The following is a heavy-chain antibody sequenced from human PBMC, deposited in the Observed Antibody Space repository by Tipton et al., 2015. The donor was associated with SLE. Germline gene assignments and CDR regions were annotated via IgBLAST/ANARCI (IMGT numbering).Heavy chain of an antibody. CDR2: INHSGST. Sequence: LRLSCAVYGGSFSGYYWSWIRQPPGKGLEWIGEINHSGSTNHNPSLKSRVTISVDTSKNQLSLKLSAVTAADTAVYYCARTEGSQYASWYFDRWGRGTLVSVSS. CDR3: ARTEGSQYASWYFDR. CDR1: GGSFSGYY. V-gene: IGHV4-34*01. J-gene: IGHJ4*02. D-gene: IGHD6-13*01.